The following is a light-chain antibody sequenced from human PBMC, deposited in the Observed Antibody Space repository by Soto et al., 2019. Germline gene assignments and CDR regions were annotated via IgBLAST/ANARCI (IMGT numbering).Light chain of an antibody. CDR3: QQYTPSPPIT. V-gene: IGKV3-20*01. J-gene: IGKJ5*01. CDR2: GAS. CDR1: QSVSSSY. Sequence: EIVLTQSPGTLSLSPGERATLSCRASQSVSSSYLAWYQQKPGQAPRLVIYGASSRATGIPDRFSGSGSGTDFTLTISRREPEDFAVYYCQQYTPSPPITFGQGTRLEIK.